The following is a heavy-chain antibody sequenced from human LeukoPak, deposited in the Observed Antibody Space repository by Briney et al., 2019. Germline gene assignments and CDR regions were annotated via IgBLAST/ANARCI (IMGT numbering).Heavy chain of an antibody. Sequence: ASVKVSCKASGYTFTSYGISWVRQAPGQGLEGMGWISPISDDTDYAEKFQGRVTMTRDTSISTAYMELNRPRSDDTAVYYCASRYFDYWGQGTLVTVSS. J-gene: IGHJ4*02. CDR3: ASRYFDY. CDR1: GYTFTSYG. V-gene: IGHV1-2*02. CDR2: ISPISDDT.